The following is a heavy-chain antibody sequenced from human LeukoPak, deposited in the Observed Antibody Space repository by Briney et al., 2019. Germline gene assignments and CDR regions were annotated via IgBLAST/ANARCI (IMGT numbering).Heavy chain of an antibody. D-gene: IGHD3-22*01. CDR1: GFTFSSYS. CDR2: ISSSSSYI. Sequence: EPGGSLRLSCAVSGFTFSSYSMNWVRQAPGKGLEWVSSISSSSSYIYYADSVKGRFTISRDNAKNSLYLQMNSLRAEDTAVYYCTKDQIGAYYDSSGYQSRYYFDYWGQGTLVTVSS. V-gene: IGHV3-21*01. J-gene: IGHJ4*02. CDR3: TKDQIGAYYDSSGYQSRYYFDY.